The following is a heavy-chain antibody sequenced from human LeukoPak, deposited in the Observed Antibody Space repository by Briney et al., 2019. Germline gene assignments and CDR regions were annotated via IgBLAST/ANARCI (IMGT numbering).Heavy chain of an antibody. CDR1: GGSISSYY. D-gene: IGHD2-15*01. Sequence: SETLSLTCTVSGGSISSYYWTWIRQPPGGGLEWIGEINHSGTTNYNPSLKSRVTISVDTSKNQFSLKLNSVTAADTAVYYCARGQVVRAYWGQGTLVTVSS. CDR2: INHSGTT. V-gene: IGHV4-34*01. J-gene: IGHJ4*02. CDR3: ARGQVVRAY.